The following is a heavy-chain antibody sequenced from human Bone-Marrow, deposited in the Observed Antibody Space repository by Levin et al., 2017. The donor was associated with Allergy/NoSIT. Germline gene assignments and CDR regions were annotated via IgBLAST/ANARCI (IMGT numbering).Heavy chain of an antibody. Sequence: RAGGSLRLSCAASGFTFSSYSMNWVRQAPGKGLEWVSYISSSSSTIYYADSVKGRFTISRDNAKNSLYLQMNSLRAEDTAVYYCARYYYGSGKVFDYWGQGTLVTVSS. D-gene: IGHD3-10*01. J-gene: IGHJ4*02. CDR1: GFTFSSYS. V-gene: IGHV3-48*04. CDR3: ARYYYGSGKVFDY. CDR2: ISSSSSTI.